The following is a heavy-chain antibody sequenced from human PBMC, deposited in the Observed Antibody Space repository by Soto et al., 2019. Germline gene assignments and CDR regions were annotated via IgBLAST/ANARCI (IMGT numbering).Heavy chain of an antibody. CDR3: ARGPTYDDIVTGYAPPPYYYYYMDV. CDR1: GYTFTSYG. Sequence: QVQLVESGAVVKKPGASVKVSCKASGYTFTSYGISWVRQAPGQGLEWMGWISAYNGNTNYAQKLQGRVTMTTDTSTSTAHMELRSQSSDDTAVYYCARGPTYDDIVTGYAPPPYYYYYMDVWGKGTPVTVSS. CDR2: ISAYNGNT. J-gene: IGHJ6*03. D-gene: IGHD3-9*01. V-gene: IGHV1-18*01.